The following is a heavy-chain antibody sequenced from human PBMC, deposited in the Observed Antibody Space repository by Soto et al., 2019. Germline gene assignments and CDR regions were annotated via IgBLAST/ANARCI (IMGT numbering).Heavy chain of an antibody. CDR2: INPNTGGT. CDR1: GYTFTGYY. D-gene: IGHD2-21*02. J-gene: IGHJ3*02. CDR3: ARDIPYCGGVCHDAFDI. Sequence: ASVKVSCKASGYTFTGYYMHWVRQAPGQGLEWMGWINPNTGGTNYAQKFQGRVTMTRDTSTSTVYMELSSLRSEDTAVYYCARDIPYCGGVCHDAFDIWGQGTMVTVSS. V-gene: IGHV1-2*02.